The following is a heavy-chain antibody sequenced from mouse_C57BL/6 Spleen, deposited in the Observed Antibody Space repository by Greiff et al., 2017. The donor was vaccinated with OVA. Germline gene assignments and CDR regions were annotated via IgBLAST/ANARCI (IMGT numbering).Heavy chain of an antibody. J-gene: IGHJ4*01. V-gene: IGHV1-85*01. Sequence: VKLMESGPELVKPGASVKLSCKASGYTFTSYDINWVKQRPGQGLEWIGWIYPRDGSTKYNEKFKGKATLTVDTSSSTAYMELHSLTSEDSAVYFCARSPLYYAMDYWGQGTSVTVSS. CDR1: GYTFTSYD. CDR3: ARSPLYYAMDY. CDR2: IYPRDGST.